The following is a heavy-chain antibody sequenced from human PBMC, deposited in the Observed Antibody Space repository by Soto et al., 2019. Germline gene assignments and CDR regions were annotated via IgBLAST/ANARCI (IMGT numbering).Heavy chain of an antibody. CDR3: ARVELELRIHYYGMDV. D-gene: IGHD1-7*01. CDR2: IWYDGSNK. V-gene: IGHV3-33*01. CDR1: GFTFSSYG. J-gene: IGHJ6*02. Sequence: PGGSLRLSCAASGFTFSSYGMHWVRQAPGKGLEWVAVIWYDGSNKYYADSVKGRFTISRGNSKNTLYLQMNSLRAEDTAVYYCARVELELRIHYYGMDVWGQGTTVTVSS.